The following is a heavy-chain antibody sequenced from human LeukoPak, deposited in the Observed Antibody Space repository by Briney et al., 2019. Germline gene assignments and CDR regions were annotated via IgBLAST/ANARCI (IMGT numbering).Heavy chain of an antibody. CDR1: GYTFTSYD. CDR3: ARSVTSAPYYYYYYGMDV. Sequence: GASVKVSCKASGYTFTSYDINWVRQATGQGLEWMGWMNPNSGNTGYAQKFHGRVTMTRNTSISTAYMELSSLRSEDTAVYYCARSVTSAPYYYYYYGMDVWGQGTTVTVSS. CDR2: MNPNSGNT. J-gene: IGHJ6*02. D-gene: IGHD3-16*02. V-gene: IGHV1-8*01.